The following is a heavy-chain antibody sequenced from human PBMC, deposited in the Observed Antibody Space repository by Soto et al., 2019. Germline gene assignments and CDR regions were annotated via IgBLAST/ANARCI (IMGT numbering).Heavy chain of an antibody. J-gene: IGHJ4*02. CDR2: ISGSGGST. D-gene: IGHD3-22*01. CDR1: GFTFSSYA. Sequence: GGSLRLSCAASGFTFSSYAMSLVRQAPGKGLEWVSAISGSGGSTYYADSVKGRFTISRDNSKNTLYLQMNSLRAEDTAVYYCATQTGPYYYDSSCYYIEYWGQGTPVTVSS. CDR3: ATQTGPYYYDSSCYYIEY. V-gene: IGHV3-23*01.